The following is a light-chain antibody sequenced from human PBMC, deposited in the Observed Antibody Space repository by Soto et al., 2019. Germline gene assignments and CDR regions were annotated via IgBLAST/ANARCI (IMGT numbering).Light chain of an antibody. V-gene: IGLV1-51*02. CDR1: SSNIGNNY. CDR2: ESN. Sequence: QSVLTQPPSVSAAPGQKVTISCSGSSSNIGNNYVSWYQQLPVTAPKLLIYESNKRPSGIPDRFSGAKSGTSATLGITGLQTGDEADYYCGTWDSSLSVWVFGGGTKLTVL. CDR3: GTWDSSLSVWV. J-gene: IGLJ3*02.